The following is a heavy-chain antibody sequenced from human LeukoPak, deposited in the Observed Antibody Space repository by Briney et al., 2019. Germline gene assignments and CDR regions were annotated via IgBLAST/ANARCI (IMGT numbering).Heavy chain of an antibody. V-gene: IGHV4-34*01. D-gene: IGHD3-10*01. Sequence: PSETLSLTCTVSGGSISSYYWSWIRQPPGKGLEWIGEINHSGSTNYNPSLKSRVTISVDTSKNQFSLKLSSVTAADTAVYYCARMAGSLDAFDIWGQGTMVTVSS. CDR3: ARMAGSLDAFDI. CDR1: GGSISSYY. J-gene: IGHJ3*02. CDR2: INHSGST.